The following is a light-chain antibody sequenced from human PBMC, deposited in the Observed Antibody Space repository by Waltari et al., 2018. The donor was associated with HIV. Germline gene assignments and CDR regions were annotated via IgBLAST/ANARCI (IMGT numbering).Light chain of an antibody. CDR3: SSYAGSNTWV. V-gene: IGLV2-8*01. J-gene: IGLJ3*02. CDR1: SSDVGGYNY. CDR2: EVS. Sequence: QSALTQPPSASGSPGQSVTISCTGSSSDVGGYNYVPWYQQDPGKAPKPMIYEVSKRPSGVPDRFSGSKSGNTASLTVSGLQAEDEADYYCSSYAGSNTWVFGGGTKLTVL.